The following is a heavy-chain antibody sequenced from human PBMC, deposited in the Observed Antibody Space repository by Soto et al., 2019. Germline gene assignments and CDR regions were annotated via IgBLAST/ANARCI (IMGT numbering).Heavy chain of an antibody. D-gene: IGHD1-26*01. Sequence: GGSLRRSCAASGFTFSSYCMHWVREAPGKGLEWVAVIWYDGSNKYYADSVKGRFTISRDNSKNTLYLQMNSLRAEDTAVYYCARSGIVGATYFDYWGQGTLVTVSS. J-gene: IGHJ4*02. V-gene: IGHV3-33*01. CDR3: ARSGIVGATYFDY. CDR1: GFTFSSYC. CDR2: IWYDGSNK.